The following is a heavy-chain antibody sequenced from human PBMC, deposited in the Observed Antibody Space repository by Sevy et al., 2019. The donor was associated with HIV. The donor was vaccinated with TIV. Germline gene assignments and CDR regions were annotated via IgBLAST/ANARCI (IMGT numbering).Heavy chain of an antibody. Sequence: GGSLRLSCAASGFTFSSYSMNWVRQAPGKGLEWVSYISSSSSTIYYADSVKGRLTISRDNAKNSLYLQMNSLRDEDTAVYYCARGAERYYYDSSGYGYWGQGTLVTVSS. J-gene: IGHJ4*02. CDR3: ARGAERYYYDSSGYGY. D-gene: IGHD3-22*01. V-gene: IGHV3-48*02. CDR2: ISSSSSTI. CDR1: GFTFSSYS.